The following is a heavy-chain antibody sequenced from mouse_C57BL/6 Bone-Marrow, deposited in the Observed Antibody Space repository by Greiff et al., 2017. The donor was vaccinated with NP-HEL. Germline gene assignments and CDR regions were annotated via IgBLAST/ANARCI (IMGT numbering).Heavy chain of an antibody. CDR2: IYPRDGST. CDR3: ARDRYGSSPYWYFDV. Sequence: QVQLQQSDAELVKPGASVKISCKVSGYTFTDHTIHWMKQRPEQGLEWIGYIYPRDGSTKYNEKFKGKATLTADKSSSTAYMQLNSLTSEDSAVYFCARDRYGSSPYWYFDVWGTGTTVTVSS. V-gene: IGHV1-78*01. J-gene: IGHJ1*03. CDR1: GYTFTDHT. D-gene: IGHD1-1*01.